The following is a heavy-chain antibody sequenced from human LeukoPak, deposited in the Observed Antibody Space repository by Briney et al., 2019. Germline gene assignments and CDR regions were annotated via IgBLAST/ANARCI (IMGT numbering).Heavy chain of an antibody. D-gene: IGHD6-25*01. J-gene: IGHJ5*02. V-gene: IGHV4-34*01. CDR1: GGSFSGYY. Sequence: SETLSLTCAVYGGSFSGYYWSWIRQPPGKGLEWIGEINRSGSTNYNPSLKSRVTISVDTSKNQFSLKLSSVTAADTAVYYCARRAAWFDPWGQGTLVTVSS. CDR3: ARRAAWFDP. CDR2: INRSGST.